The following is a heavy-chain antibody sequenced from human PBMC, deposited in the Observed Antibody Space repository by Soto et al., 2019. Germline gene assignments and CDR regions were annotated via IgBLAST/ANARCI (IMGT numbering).Heavy chain of an antibody. J-gene: IGHJ4*02. Sequence: ASVKVSCTASVGTFRSYAISWVRQAPGQGLEWMGGIIPIFGTANYAQKFQGRVTITADESTSTAYMELSSLRSEDTAVYYCARGGDYYDSSGYYYYWGQGTLVTVSS. CDR1: VGTFRSYA. CDR2: IIPIFGTA. CDR3: ARGGDYYDSSGYYYY. D-gene: IGHD3-22*01. V-gene: IGHV1-69*13.